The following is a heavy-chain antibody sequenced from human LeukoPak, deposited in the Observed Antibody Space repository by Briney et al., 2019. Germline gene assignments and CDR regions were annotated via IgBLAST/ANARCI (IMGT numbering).Heavy chain of an antibody. CDR2: INSDARRP. J-gene: IGHJ3*02. V-gene: IGHV3-74*01. CDR1: GFSLSDHW. CDR3: AKDIAAVAGNNAFDI. D-gene: IGHD6-19*01. Sequence: GGSLRLSCAASGFSLSDHWKHWVRQAPGKGLVWVSRINSDARRPSYADSVMGRFTISRDNAKNSLYLQMNSLRAEDTALYYCAKDIAAVAGNNAFDIWGQGTMVTVSS.